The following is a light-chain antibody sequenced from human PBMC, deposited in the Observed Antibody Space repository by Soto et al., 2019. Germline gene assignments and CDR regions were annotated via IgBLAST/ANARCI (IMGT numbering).Light chain of an antibody. Sequence: EIVLTQSPATLSLSPGERATLSCRASQSVSSYLAWYQQKPGQAPRLLIYDASNRATGIPARFSGSGSGTDFTLPISSLKTEDFAVYYCQQRSNWPPYTFGQGTKLEIK. CDR1: QSVSSY. CDR2: DAS. V-gene: IGKV3-11*01. J-gene: IGKJ2*01. CDR3: QQRSNWPPYT.